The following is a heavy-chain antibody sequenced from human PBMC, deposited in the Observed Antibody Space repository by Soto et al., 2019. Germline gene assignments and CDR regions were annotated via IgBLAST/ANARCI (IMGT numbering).Heavy chain of an antibody. CDR3: ARPLVGATNNWCDP. J-gene: IGHJ5*02. CDR2: ISSSSSYI. V-gene: IGHV3-21*01. CDR1: GFTFSSYS. D-gene: IGHD1-26*01. Sequence: GGSLRLSCAASGFTFSSYSMNWVRQAPWKGLEWVSSISSSSSYIYYADSVKGRFTISRDNAKNSLYLQMNSLRAEDTAVYYCARPLVGATNNWCDPWGQGTLVTVSS.